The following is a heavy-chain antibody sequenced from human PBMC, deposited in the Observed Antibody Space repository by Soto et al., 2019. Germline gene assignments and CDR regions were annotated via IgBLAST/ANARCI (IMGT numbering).Heavy chain of an antibody. D-gene: IGHD2-2*01. CDR2: ISYDGSNK. CDR3: AKPIFEVPAALGMDV. J-gene: IGHJ6*02. CDR1: GFTFSSYG. Sequence: QVQLVESGGGVVQPGRSLRLSCAASGFTFSSYGMHWVRQAPGKGLEWVAVISYDGSNKYYADSVKGRFTISRDNSTNTLYLQMNSLRAEDTAVYYCAKPIFEVPAALGMDVWGQGTTVTVSS. V-gene: IGHV3-30*18.